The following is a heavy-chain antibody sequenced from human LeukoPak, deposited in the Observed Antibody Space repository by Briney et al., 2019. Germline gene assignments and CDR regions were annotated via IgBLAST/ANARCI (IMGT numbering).Heavy chain of an antibody. Sequence: SETLSLTCTVSGGSISSYYWSWIRQPPGKGLEWIGYIYYSGSTNYNPSLKSRVTISVDTSKNQFSLKLSSVTAADTAVYYCARESYYDSSGYLGVDYWGQGTLVTVSS. CDR1: GGSISSYY. J-gene: IGHJ4*02. V-gene: IGHV4-59*01. CDR3: ARESYYDSSGYLGVDY. CDR2: IYYSGST. D-gene: IGHD3-22*01.